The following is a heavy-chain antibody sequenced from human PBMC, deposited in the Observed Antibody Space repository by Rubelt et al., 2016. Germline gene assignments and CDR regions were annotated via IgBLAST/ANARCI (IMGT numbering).Heavy chain of an antibody. J-gene: IGHJ3*02. Sequence: EVQLLESGGGLLQPGGSLRLSCAASGLTVSYNYMIWVRQAPGKGLEWVSVIHTGGSTDYADSVKGRFTSYRDNSKNMIYLQMDSLRAEDTAVYYCARAIVGASDAFDIWGQGTMVTVSS. CDR1: GLTVSYNY. D-gene: IGHD1-26*01. CDR2: IHTGGST. V-gene: IGHV3-53*01. CDR3: ARAIVGASDAFDI.